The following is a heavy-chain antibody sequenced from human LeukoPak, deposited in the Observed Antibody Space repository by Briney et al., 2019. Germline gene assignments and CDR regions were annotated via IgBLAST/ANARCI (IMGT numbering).Heavy chain of an antibody. Sequence: SGTLSLNCAVSGGSISSSNWWSWVRQPPGKGLEWIGEIYHSGSTNYNPSLKSRVTISVDKSKNQFSLKLSSVTAADTAVYYCARVGYDILTGYLNGLDYWGQGTLVTVSS. D-gene: IGHD3-9*01. CDR2: IYHSGST. J-gene: IGHJ4*02. CDR1: GGSISSSNW. V-gene: IGHV4-4*02. CDR3: ARVGYDILTGYLNGLDY.